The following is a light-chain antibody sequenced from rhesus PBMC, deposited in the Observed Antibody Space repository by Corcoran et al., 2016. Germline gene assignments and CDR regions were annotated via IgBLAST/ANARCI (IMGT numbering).Light chain of an antibody. J-gene: IGKJ4*01. CDR1: QGISKY. Sequence: DIQMTQSPSSLSASVGATVTITCQASQGISKYLAWYQQKPGKAPKLLSYDASTLQSGIPSRFSGSGSGTEFTLTISSLQPEDFATYNCQQHNSYPRTFGGGTKVELK. CDR3: QQHNSYPRT. CDR2: DAS. V-gene: IGKV1-25*01.